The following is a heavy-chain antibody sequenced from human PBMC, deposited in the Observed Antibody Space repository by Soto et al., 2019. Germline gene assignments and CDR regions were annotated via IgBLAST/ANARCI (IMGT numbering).Heavy chain of an antibody. V-gene: IGHV1-46*01. J-gene: IGHJ6*02. CDR3: ASSPAFSSSWYGIPPDPSHGMDV. Sequence: QMQLVQSGAEVKRPGASVRVSCKSSGYTFTSFYIHWVRQAPGQGLXWMGXINPXGGITTFAQRFKGRVTMTRDMSTNTHYMELSSLKSDDTAVYYCASSPAFSSSWYGIPPDPSHGMDVWGQGTTVTVS. CDR1: GYTFTSFY. D-gene: IGHD6-13*01. CDR2: INPXGGIT.